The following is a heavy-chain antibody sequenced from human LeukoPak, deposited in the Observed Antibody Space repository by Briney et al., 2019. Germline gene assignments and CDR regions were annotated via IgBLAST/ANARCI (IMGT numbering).Heavy chain of an antibody. V-gene: IGHV3-48*03. J-gene: IGHJ4*02. CDR2: ISSSGSSI. D-gene: IGHD5/OR15-5a*01. CDR3: ARDSVRHLDY. CDR1: GFTFSTYE. Sequence: GGSLRLSCAASGFTFSTYEMNWVRRAPGKGLEWVSFISSSGSSIYYADSVKGRFTISRDNAKNSLFLQMNSLRAEDTAVYYCARDSVRHLDYWGQGTLVTVSS.